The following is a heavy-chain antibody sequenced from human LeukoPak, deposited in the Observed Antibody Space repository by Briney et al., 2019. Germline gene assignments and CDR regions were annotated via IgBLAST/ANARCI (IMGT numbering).Heavy chain of an antibody. CDR3: ARRFYDSSGYYSFDY. J-gene: IGHJ4*02. CDR1: GYSFTNYW. CDR2: IDPSDSYT. Sequence: GESLKISCQGSGYSFTNYWITWVPQMPGKGLEWMGRIDPSDSYTNYSPSFQGHVTFSADKSVSTAYLQWSSLKASDTAMYYCARRFYDSSGYYSFDYWGQGTLVTVSS. V-gene: IGHV5-10-1*01. D-gene: IGHD3-22*01.